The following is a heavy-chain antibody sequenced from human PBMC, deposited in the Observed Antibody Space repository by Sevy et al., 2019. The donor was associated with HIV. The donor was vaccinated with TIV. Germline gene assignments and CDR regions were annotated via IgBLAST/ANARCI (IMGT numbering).Heavy chain of an antibody. V-gene: IGHV4-39*01. CDR3: AADYGDYIRDAFDI. Sequence: SETLSLTCTVSGGSISSSSYYWGWIRQPPGKGLEWIGSIYYSGSTYYNPSLKSRVTISVDTSKNRFSLKLSSVTAADTAVYYCAADYGDYIRDAFDIWGQGTMVTVSS. J-gene: IGHJ3*02. CDR2: IYYSGST. D-gene: IGHD4-17*01. CDR1: GGSISSSSYY.